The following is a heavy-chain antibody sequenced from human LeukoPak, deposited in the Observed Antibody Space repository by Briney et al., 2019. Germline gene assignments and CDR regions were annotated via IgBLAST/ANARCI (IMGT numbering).Heavy chain of an antibody. CDR2: IRDSGGST. V-gene: IGHV3-23*01. CDR1: GITLSNYG. D-gene: IGHD3-10*01. CDR3: AKRGVVIRVILVGFHKQAFYFDS. Sequence: GRSRRLSCAVSGITLSNYGMSWVRQAPGKGLEWVAGIRDSGGSTNYADSVKDRFTISRDSAKNTLYLQMISLRAEDTAVYFCAKRGVVIRVILVGFHKQAFYFDSWGQGVLVTV. J-gene: IGHJ5*01.